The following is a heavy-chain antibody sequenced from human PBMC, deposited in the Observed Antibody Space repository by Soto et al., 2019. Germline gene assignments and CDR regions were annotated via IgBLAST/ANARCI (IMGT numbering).Heavy chain of an antibody. J-gene: IGHJ6*02. Sequence: SGHSFTSYLIIWVLQMPGKGLEWMGRIDPSDSYTNYSPSFQGHVTISADKSISTAYLQWSSLKASDTAMYYCARHRRYCSGGSCYQFGMDVWGQGTTVTVSS. V-gene: IGHV5-10-1*01. CDR1: GHSFTSYL. CDR2: IDPSDSYT. D-gene: IGHD2-15*01. CDR3: ARHRRYCSGGSCYQFGMDV.